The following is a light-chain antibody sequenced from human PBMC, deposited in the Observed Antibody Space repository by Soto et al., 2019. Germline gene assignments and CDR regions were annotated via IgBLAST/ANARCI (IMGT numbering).Light chain of an antibody. J-gene: IGKJ2*01. V-gene: IGKV3-15*01. CDR1: QSVRSN. Sequence: EIVMTQSPATLSVSPGERATLSCRASQSVRSNLAWYLQKPGQARRRLIYGASTRATGIPARFSGSGSGTEFTLTISSLQSEDFAVYYCQQYNNWPPYTFGQGTKLEIK. CDR3: QQYNNWPPYT. CDR2: GAS.